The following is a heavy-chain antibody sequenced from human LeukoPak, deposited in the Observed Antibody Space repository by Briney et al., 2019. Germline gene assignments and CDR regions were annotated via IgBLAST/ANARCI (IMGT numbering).Heavy chain of an antibody. CDR3: TTRLQHHFDY. CDR1: GFTFSEYG. CDR2: IGGGDHDT. D-gene: IGHD2-15*01. V-gene: IGHV3-23*01. Sequence: PGGSLRLSCAASGFTFSEYGMSWVRQAPGKGLEWVSSIGGGDHDTYYADSVRGRFTISRDDSQNTVYLQMDSLRAEDTAVYYCTTRLQHHFDYWGQGTQVTVSS. J-gene: IGHJ4*02.